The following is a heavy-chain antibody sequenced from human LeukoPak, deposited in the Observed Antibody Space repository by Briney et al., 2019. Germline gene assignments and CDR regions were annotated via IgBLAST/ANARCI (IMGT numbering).Heavy chain of an antibody. CDR1: GYTFTSYG. D-gene: IGHD2-15*01. V-gene: IGHV1-18*01. CDR2: ISAYNGNT. J-gene: IGHJ4*02. Sequence: ASVKVSCKASGYTFTSYGISWVRQAPGPGLEWMGWISAYNGNTNYAQKLQGRVTVTTDTTTSTPYLGLRSLRSSDTAVYYCARDRCSGGSCYSAGFDYWGQGTLVTVSS. CDR3: ARDRCSGGSCYSAGFDY.